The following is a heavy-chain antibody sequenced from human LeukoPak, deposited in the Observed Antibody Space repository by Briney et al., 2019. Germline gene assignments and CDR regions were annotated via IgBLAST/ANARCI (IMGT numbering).Heavy chain of an antibody. CDR1: GFTFNTYG. Sequence: GGSLRLSCAASGFTFNTYGMHWVRQAPGKGLEWVAFIRYDGSNKYYADSVKGRFTISRDNSRSAVFLQMNSLRAEDTAVYYCARAYYYDSSGYYPLGYWGQGTLVTVSS. J-gene: IGHJ4*02. CDR2: IRYDGSNK. V-gene: IGHV3-30*02. CDR3: ARAYYYDSSGYYPLGY. D-gene: IGHD3-22*01.